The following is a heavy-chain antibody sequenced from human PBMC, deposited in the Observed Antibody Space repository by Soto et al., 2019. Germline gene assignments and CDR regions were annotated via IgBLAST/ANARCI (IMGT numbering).Heavy chain of an antibody. D-gene: IGHD3-22*01. V-gene: IGHV3-30-3*01. Sequence: PGGSLRLSCAASGFTFSSYAMHWVRQAPGKGLEWVAVISYDGSNKYYADSVKGRFTISRDNSKNTLYLQMNSLRAEDTAVYYGAGVYRYDSSGYYYRGAFDIWGQGTMVT. CDR2: ISYDGSNK. J-gene: IGHJ3*02. CDR1: GFTFSSYA. CDR3: AGVYRYDSSGYYYRGAFDI.